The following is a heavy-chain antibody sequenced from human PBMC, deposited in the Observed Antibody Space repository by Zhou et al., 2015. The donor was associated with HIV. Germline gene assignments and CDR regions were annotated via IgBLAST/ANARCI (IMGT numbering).Heavy chain of an antibody. CDR3: AGGVGATSGDFDY. CDR1: GGTFSNSA. Sequence: LVQSGTEVRKPGSSVKVSCRATGGTFSNSAINWVRQAPGQGLEWMGGFIPVYGTPNYAQKFQGRVTITADESTSTAYMEVSSLRSEDTAVYYCAGGVGATSGDFDYWGQGTLVTVSP. V-gene: IGHV1-69*01. CDR2: FIPVYGTP. J-gene: IGHJ4*02. D-gene: IGHD1-26*01.